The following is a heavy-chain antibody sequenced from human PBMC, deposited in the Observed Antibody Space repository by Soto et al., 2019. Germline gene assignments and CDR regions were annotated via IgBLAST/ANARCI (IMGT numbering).Heavy chain of an antibody. CDR3: AKVAHASRYCSVGSCYYWFAP. V-gene: IGHV3-23*01. CDR2: ISGSGGST. D-gene: IGHD2-15*01. J-gene: IGHJ5*02. Sequence: EVQLLESGGGLVQPGGSLRLSCAASGFTFSSYAMSWVRQAPGKGLEWVSAISGSGGSTYYADSVKGRFTISRDNSRNTLYLQMNSLRAEDTAVYYCAKVAHASRYCSVGSCYYWFAPWGQGTLVTVSS. CDR1: GFTFSSYA.